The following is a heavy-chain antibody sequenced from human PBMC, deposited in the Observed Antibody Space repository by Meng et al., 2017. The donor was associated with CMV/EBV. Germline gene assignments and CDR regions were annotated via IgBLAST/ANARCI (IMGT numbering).Heavy chain of an antibody. CDR1: GYTFTSYY. CDR2: INPSGGST. J-gene: IGHJ6*02. CDR3: ARRGVVIMSHYYYYGMDV. V-gene: IGHV1-46*01. Sequence: ASVKVSCKASGYTFTSYYMHWVRQAPGQGLEWMGIINPSGGSTSYAQKFQGRVTMTRDTSTSTVYMELSSLRSEDTAVYYCARRGVVIMSHYYYYGMDVWGQGTTVTVSS. D-gene: IGHD3-3*01.